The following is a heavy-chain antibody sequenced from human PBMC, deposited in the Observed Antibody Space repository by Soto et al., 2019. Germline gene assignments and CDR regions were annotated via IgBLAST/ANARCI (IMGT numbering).Heavy chain of an antibody. Sequence: SETLSLTCTVSGGSISSYYWSWIRQPPGKGLEWIGYIYYSGSTNYNPSLKSRVTISVDTSKNQFPLKLSSVTAADTAVYYCARSVHPNWNYGLWGQGTLVTVSS. D-gene: IGHD1-7*01. CDR2: IYYSGST. J-gene: IGHJ4*02. CDR3: ARSVHPNWNYGL. CDR1: GGSISSYY. V-gene: IGHV4-59*01.